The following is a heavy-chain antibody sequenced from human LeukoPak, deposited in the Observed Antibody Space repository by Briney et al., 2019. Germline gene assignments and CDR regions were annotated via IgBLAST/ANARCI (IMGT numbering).Heavy chain of an antibody. V-gene: IGHV3-23*05. J-gene: IGHJ4*01. CDR3: AKGPTLTSFGS. D-gene: IGHD4-17*01. Sequence: GGSLRLSCVASGFTLSNSAMTWVRQAPGKGLEWVAIIGDSNTSTNYPDSVRGRFIISRDNSKDTLHLQMDSLRVEDTAVYYCAKGPTLTSFGSWGQGTLVTVSS. CDR1: GFTLSNSA. CDR2: IGDSNTST.